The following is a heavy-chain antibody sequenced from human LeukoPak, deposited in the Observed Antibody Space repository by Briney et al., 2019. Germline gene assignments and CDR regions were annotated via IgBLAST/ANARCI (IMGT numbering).Heavy chain of an antibody. CDR2: VNSDMTST. D-gene: IGHD4-23*01. V-gene: IGHV3-74*01. Sequence: GGSLRLSCAASEVTFYTYWMHWVREAPGKGLLWVSRVNSDMTSTSYADSVKGRFTVSRDNAKNSLYLQMDSLRVEDTAIYHCAGGGFSGFDRWGQGILVTVSS. J-gene: IGHJ4*02. CDR1: EVTFYTYW. CDR3: AGGGFSGFDR.